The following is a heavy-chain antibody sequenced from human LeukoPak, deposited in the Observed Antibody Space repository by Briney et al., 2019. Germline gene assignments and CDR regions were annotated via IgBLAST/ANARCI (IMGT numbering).Heavy chain of an antibody. J-gene: IGHJ5*02. V-gene: IGHV4-39*07. D-gene: IGHD3-10*01. Sequence: SETLSLTCTVSGGSISSSSYYWSWIRQPPGKGLEWIGEINHSGSTNYNPSLKSRVTISVDTSKNQFSLKLSSVTAADTAVYYCARRKYYYGSGSSVSPNWFDPWGQGTLVTVSS. CDR1: GGSISSSSYY. CDR2: INHSGST. CDR3: ARRKYYYGSGSSVSPNWFDP.